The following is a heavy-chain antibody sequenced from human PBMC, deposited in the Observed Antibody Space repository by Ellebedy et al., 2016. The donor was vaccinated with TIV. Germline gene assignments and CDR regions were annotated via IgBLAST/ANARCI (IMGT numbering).Heavy chain of an antibody. J-gene: IGHJ6*03. D-gene: IGHD3-3*01. V-gene: IGHV3-30-3*01. CDR3: AREIGQWLLYSRYLHYYMDV. CDR2: ISYDGSNE. CDR1: GFTLSRYA. Sequence: GESLKISXAASGFTLSRYAMHWVRQAPGKGLEWMAVISYDGSNEYYADSVKGRFTISRDNSKDTLYLQVNSLRPEDTAVYYCAREIGQWLLYSRYLHYYMDVWGTGTTVTVFS.